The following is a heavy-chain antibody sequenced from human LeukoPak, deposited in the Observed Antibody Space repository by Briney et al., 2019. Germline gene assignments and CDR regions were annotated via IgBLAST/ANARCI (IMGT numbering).Heavy chain of an antibody. V-gene: IGHV4-30-4*08. CDR1: GGSMISDYYY. CDR3: ARGAYYYDSSGDAFDI. D-gene: IGHD3-22*01. J-gene: IGHJ3*02. CDR2: ISYSGST. Sequence: PSETLSLTCTVSGGSMISDYYYWSWIRQPPGKGLEWIGYISYSGSTYYNPSLKSRLTISVDTSKNQFSLKLSSVTAADTAVYYCARGAYYYDSSGDAFDIWGQGTMVTVSS.